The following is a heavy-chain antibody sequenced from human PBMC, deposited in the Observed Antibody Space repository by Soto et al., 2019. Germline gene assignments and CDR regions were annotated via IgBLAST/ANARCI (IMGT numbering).Heavy chain of an antibody. CDR2: IIPLFGTT. D-gene: IGHD6-13*01. J-gene: IGHJ5*02. CDR3: ARAATHGSSWYFWFDP. Sequence: QVQLVQSGAEVRMPGSSVKVSCKASGGTFSTYPINWVRQAPGHGLEWMGGIIPLFGTTNYAEKFKGRVTITADECTSTADMELSSLRAEDAAVYYCARAATHGSSWYFWFDPWCQGTLVTVSS. V-gene: IGHV1-69*01. CDR1: GGTFSTYP.